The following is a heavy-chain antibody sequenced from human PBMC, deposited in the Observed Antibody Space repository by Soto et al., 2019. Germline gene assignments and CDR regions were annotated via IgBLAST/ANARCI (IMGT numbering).Heavy chain of an antibody. Sequence: PGGSLRLSCGASGFSCSRYAMSWVREAPGKGLEWVSAISSRGSGKYYVDSVKGRFTISRDNAKNSLYLQMNSLRAEDTAVYYCARDCRYDSSGTRPWFDPCGQGTLVTXSS. CDR1: GFSCSRYA. CDR2: ISSRGSGK. J-gene: IGHJ5*02. CDR3: ARDCRYDSSGTRPWFDP. V-gene: IGHV3-21*01. D-gene: IGHD3-22*01.